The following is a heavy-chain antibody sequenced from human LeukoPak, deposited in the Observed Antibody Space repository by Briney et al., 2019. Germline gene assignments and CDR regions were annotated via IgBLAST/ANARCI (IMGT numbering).Heavy chain of an antibody. V-gene: IGHV3-30*18. CDR1: GFTFSSYW. CDR3: AKDSHYLRYYYYYMDV. Sequence: PGGSLRLSCAASGFTFSSYWMSWVRQAPGKGLEWVAVISYDGSNKYYADSVKGRFTISRDNSKNTLYLQMNSLRAEDTAVYYCAKDSHYLRYYYYYMDVWGKGTTVTVSS. J-gene: IGHJ6*03. D-gene: IGHD3-10*01. CDR2: ISYDGSNK.